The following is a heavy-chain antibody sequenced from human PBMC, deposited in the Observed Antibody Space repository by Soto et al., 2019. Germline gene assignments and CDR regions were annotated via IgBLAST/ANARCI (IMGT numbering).Heavy chain of an antibody. CDR1: GGSIGSSSYY. CDR3: ARLHYDFWSGYSNYYYYMDV. V-gene: IGHV4-39*01. Sequence: SETPSLTCTVSGGSIGSSSYYWGGIRQPPGKGLEWIGSIYYSGSTYYNPSLKSRVTISVDTSKNQFSLKLSSVTAADTAVYYCARLHYDFWSGYSNYYYYMDVWGKRTTVTVSS. J-gene: IGHJ6*03. CDR2: IYYSGST. D-gene: IGHD3-3*01.